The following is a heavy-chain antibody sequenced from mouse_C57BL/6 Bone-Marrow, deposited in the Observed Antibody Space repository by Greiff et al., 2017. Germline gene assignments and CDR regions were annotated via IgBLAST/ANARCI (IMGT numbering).Heavy chain of an antibody. J-gene: IGHJ4*01. CDR2: ISSDSST. CDR1: GYSITSGYY. V-gene: IGHV3-6*01. Sequence: EVQLQQSGPGLVKPSQSLSLTCSVTGYSITSGYYWNWIRQFPGNQLELMGYISSDSSTNYNPSLTNRNSITRDTSKNQFFLKLNSVTTEDTATYYCARGDYDGYYAMDYWGQGTSVTVSS. CDR3: ARGDYDGYYAMDY. D-gene: IGHD2-3*01.